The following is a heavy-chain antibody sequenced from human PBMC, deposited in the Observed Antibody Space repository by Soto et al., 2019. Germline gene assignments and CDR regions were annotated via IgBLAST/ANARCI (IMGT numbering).Heavy chain of an antibody. J-gene: IGHJ4*02. Sequence: QVQLQESGPGLVKPSGTLSLTCAVSGGSISSSNWWSWVRQPPGKGLEWIGEIYHSGSTNYNPSLKIRVTISVDKSKNQFSLKLSSVTAADTAVYYCAREAKYYYDSSGSSFGYWGQGTLVTVSS. V-gene: IGHV4-4*02. CDR3: AREAKYYYDSSGSSFGY. CDR2: IYHSGST. CDR1: GGSISSSNW. D-gene: IGHD3-22*01.